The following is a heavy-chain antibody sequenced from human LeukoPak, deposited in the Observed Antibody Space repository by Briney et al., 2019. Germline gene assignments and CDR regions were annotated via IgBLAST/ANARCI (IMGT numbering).Heavy chain of an antibody. CDR3: ARGSVAVAGNPRTQYFQH. D-gene: IGHD6-19*01. CDR2: IFYSGST. J-gene: IGHJ1*01. V-gene: IGHV4-59*12. Sequence: SETLSLTCTVSGGSISSYYWSWIRQPPGKGLEWIGYIFYSGSTYYSPSLKSRVTISLDTSKNQFSLKLRSVTAADTAVYYCARGSVAVAGNPRTQYFQHWGQGTLVTVSS. CDR1: GGSISSYY.